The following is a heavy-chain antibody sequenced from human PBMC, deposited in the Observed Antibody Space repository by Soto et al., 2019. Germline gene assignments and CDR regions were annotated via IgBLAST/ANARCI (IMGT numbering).Heavy chain of an antibody. J-gene: IGHJ4*02. D-gene: IGHD3-16*02. Sequence: GGSLRLSCAASGFTFSNSAMTWVRQALGKGPEWVSSIGRTNNTHYADSVKARFAISRDNSQNTLYLQKNRLTAEDTAVYFCAKVDAYSYRSDHWGQGPLVTVSS. CDR3: AKVDAYSYRSDH. V-gene: IGHV3-23*01. CDR1: GFTFSNSA. CDR2: IGRTNNT.